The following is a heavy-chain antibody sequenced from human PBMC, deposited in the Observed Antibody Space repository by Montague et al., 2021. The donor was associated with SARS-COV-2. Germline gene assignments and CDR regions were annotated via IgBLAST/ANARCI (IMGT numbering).Heavy chain of an antibody. Sequence: SETLSLTCTVSGGSISRSTSSWAWIRQPPGKGLESIGSISYTGXTXYXXXXKXRVTISVDTSRNQFSLRLSSVTTADTPAYYCARLPLVSSWSRAADYYYYGMGVWSQRATVTVS. CDR1: GGSISRSTSS. V-gene: IGHV4-39*01. D-gene: IGHD6-13*01. J-gene: IGHJ6*02. CDR2: ISYTGXT. CDR3: ARLPLVSSWSRAADYYYYGMGV.